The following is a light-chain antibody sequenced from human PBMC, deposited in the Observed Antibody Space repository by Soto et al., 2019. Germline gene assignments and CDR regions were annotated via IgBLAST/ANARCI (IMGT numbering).Light chain of an antibody. CDR2: TTS. CDR3: QQASSFPLT. Sequence: DIQMTQSPSSVSASVGDTVTVTCRASQVINNWLAWYQQKPGTVPNLLIYTTSILHSGVPSRFSGIGSGTEFTLTISNLQPEDSATYYCQQASSFPLTFGGGTKVEIK. J-gene: IGKJ4*01. CDR1: QVINNW. V-gene: IGKV1-12*01.